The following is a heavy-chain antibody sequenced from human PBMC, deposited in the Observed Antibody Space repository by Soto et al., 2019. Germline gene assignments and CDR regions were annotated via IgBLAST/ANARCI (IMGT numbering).Heavy chain of an antibody. J-gene: IGHJ4*02. D-gene: IGHD7-27*01. CDR1: GYTFSSYA. Sequence: ASVKVSCKASGYTFSSYAMHWVRQAPGPRLEWMGWINAGYGNTKSSQKFQDRVTISRDTSASTAYMELTSLRSEDTAVYYCARDTGDGTFDFWGQGTLVTVSS. CDR3: ARDTGDGTFDF. V-gene: IGHV1-3*01. CDR2: INAGYGNT.